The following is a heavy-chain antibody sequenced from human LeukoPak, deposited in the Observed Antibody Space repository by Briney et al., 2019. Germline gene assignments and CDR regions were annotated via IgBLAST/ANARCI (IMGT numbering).Heavy chain of an antibody. CDR2: ISSSSNTI. CDR3: ARDRGYFSY. CDR1: GFTFSIYS. V-gene: IGHV3-48*02. Sequence: VQPGGSLRVSCAASGFTFSIYSMNWVRQAQGKGLEWVSYISSSSNTIYYADSVKGRFTISRDNAKNSVYLQMSSLRDEDTAVYYCARDRGYFSYWGQGTLVTVSS. D-gene: IGHD2-15*01. J-gene: IGHJ4*02.